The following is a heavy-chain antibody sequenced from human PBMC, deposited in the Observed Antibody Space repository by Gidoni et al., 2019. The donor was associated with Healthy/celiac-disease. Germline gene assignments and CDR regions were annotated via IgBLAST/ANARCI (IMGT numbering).Heavy chain of an antibody. Sequence: EVQLVESGGGLVQPGGSLRLSCAASGFTVSSNYMSWVRQAPGKGLEWVSVIYSGGSTYYADSVKGRFTISRDNSKNTLYLQMNSLRDEDTAVYYCARLVVTLYYYYGMDVWGQGTTVTVSS. J-gene: IGHJ6*02. CDR1: GFTVSSNY. V-gene: IGHV3-66*01. CDR3: ARLVVTLYYYYGMDV. D-gene: IGHD2-21*02. CDR2: IYSGGST.